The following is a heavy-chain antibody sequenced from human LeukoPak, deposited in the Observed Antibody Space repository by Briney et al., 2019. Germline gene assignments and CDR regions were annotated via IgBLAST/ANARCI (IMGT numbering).Heavy chain of an antibody. Sequence: ASVKVSCKASGYTFTDYYIHWVRQAPGQGPEWMGWINPNSGGTKYVQKLQGRVTMTRDTSISTAYLELSSLRSDDTAVYYCARDSGDIVDYFDYWGQRTLVIVSS. D-gene: IGHD5-12*01. CDR1: GYTFTDYY. V-gene: IGHV1-2*02. CDR3: ARDSGDIVDYFDY. J-gene: IGHJ4*02. CDR2: INPNSGGT.